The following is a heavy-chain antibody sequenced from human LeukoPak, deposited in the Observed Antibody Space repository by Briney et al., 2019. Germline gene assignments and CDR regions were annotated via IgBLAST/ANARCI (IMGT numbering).Heavy chain of an antibody. D-gene: IGHD6-13*01. Sequence: GGSLRLSCAASGFTFSSYGMHWVRQAPGKGLEWVSFISYDGSNQYYADSVKGRFTISRDNSNNTLYLQMNSLRGEDTAVYYCARGDYGSTWYDFFFDYWGQGILVTVSS. CDR1: GFTFSSYG. J-gene: IGHJ4*02. V-gene: IGHV3-30*03. CDR2: ISYDGSNQ. CDR3: ARGDYGSTWYDFFFDY.